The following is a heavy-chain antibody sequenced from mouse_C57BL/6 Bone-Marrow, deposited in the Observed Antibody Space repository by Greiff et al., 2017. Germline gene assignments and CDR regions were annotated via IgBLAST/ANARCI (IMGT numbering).Heavy chain of an antibody. Sequence: VMLVESGAELARPGASVKLSCKASGYTFTSYGISWVKQRTGQGLEWIGEIYPRSGNTYYNEKFKGKATLTAAKSSSTAYMELRSLTSEDSAVYFCAREWYYYGSSPYYYAMDYWGQGTSVTVSS. CDR2: IYPRSGNT. J-gene: IGHJ4*01. V-gene: IGHV1-81*01. CDR3: AREWYYYGSSPYYYAMDY. D-gene: IGHD1-1*01. CDR1: GYTFTSYG.